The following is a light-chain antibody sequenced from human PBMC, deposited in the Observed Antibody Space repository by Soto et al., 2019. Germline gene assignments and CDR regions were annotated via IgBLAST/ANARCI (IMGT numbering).Light chain of an antibody. Sequence: QSSLTQPPSSPGSPGQSVTISCTGTSSDVGAYNYVSWYQQHPGKAPKLMIYEVSKRPSGVPDRFSGSKSGNTASLTVSGLQTEDEADYYCSSKRGRNSYVFGTGT. V-gene: IGLV2-8*01. CDR2: EVS. J-gene: IGLJ1*01. CDR1: SSDVGAYNY. CDR3: SSKRGRNSYV.